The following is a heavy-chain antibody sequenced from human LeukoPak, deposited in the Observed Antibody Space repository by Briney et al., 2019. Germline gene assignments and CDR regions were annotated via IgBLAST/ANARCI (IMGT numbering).Heavy chain of an antibody. Sequence: GGSLRLSCAASGFRFSSYWMTWVRQAPGKGLEWVANINQGGSEKFYVDSVKGRFTISRDNAKESLYLQMNSLRAEDTAVYYCARSRVDYWGQGTLVTVSS. V-gene: IGHV3-7*05. CDR3: ARSRVDY. CDR1: GFRFSSYW. J-gene: IGHJ4*02. CDR2: INQGGSEK.